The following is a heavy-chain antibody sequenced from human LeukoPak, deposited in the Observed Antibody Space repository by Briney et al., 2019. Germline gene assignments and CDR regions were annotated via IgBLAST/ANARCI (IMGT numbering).Heavy chain of an antibody. CDR1: GGSITGYH. Sequence: SETLSLTCTVSGGSITGYHWSWIRQPPGKGLEWIGYISRYEATQYKPSLKSRVTISADTSKNQFSLKLTSVSAADTAIYYCARRNDFYIWGKVTMVTVAS. CDR2: ISRYEAT. J-gene: IGHJ3*02. CDR3: ARRNDFYI. V-gene: IGHV4-4*08.